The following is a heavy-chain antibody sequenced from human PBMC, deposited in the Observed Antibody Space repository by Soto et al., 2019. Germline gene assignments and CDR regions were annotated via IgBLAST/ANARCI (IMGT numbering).Heavy chain of an antibody. J-gene: IGHJ5*02. CDR3: AKQGGKYGIRTFDP. CDR2: IYYSGNT. D-gene: IGHD1-1*01. Sequence: QVQLQESGPGPVKPSETLSLTCTVSGGSISSDYWSWLRQSPGKGLEWIGYIYYSGNTKYNPSLERRATISIDASKNQVSLNLRSVTAADTAVYYCAKQGGKYGIRTFDPWGQGTLVTVSS. V-gene: IGHV4-59*08. CDR1: GGSISSDY.